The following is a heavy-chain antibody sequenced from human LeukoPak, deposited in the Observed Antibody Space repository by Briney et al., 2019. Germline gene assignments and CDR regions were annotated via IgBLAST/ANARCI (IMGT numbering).Heavy chain of an antibody. V-gene: IGHV3-30*04. CDR2: ISYDGSNK. Sequence: PGGSLRLSCAASGFTFSSYAMHWVRQAPGKGLEWVAVISYDGSNKYYADSVKGRFTISRDNSKNTLYLQMNSLRAEDTAVYYCARATYYYDSSGYYSDWSDPWGQGTLVTVSS. J-gene: IGHJ5*02. D-gene: IGHD3-22*01. CDR3: ARATYYYDSSGYYSDWSDP. CDR1: GFTFSSYA.